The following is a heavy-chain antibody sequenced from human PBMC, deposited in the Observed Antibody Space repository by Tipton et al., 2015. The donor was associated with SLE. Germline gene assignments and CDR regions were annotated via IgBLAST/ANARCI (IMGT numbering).Heavy chain of an antibody. V-gene: IGHV1-18*01. CDR1: GYNFTRYG. CDR2: ISAYNGNT. Sequence: QVQLVQSGAEVKKPGASVKVSCKASGYNFTRYGISWVRQAPGQGLEWMGWISAYNGNTNYVQKFQDRVTMATDTSTSTGYMELRSLRSDDTAVYYCARAPQWEPPTFDIWGQGTMVIVSS. J-gene: IGHJ3*02. CDR3: ARAPQWEPPTFDI. D-gene: IGHD1-26*01.